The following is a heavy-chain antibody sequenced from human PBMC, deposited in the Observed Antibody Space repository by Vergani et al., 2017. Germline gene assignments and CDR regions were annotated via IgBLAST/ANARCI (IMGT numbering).Heavy chain of an antibody. D-gene: IGHD3-10*01. CDR2: AYNGNT. CDR1: GYTFTSYG. V-gene: IGHV1-18*01. CDR3: ARDRSRYYGSGSYFPFDY. J-gene: IGHJ4*02. Sequence: QVQLVQSGAEVKKPGASVKVSCKASGYTFTSYGISAYNGNTNYAQKLQGRVTMTTDTSTSTAYMELRSLRSDDTAVYYCARDRSRYYGSGSYFPFDYGGQGTLVTVSS.